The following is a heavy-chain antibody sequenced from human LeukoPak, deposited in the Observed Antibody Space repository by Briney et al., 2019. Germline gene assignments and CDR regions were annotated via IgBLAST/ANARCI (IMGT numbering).Heavy chain of an antibody. D-gene: IGHD3-10*01. Sequence: SETLSLTCTVSGGSISSYYWSWIRQPPGKGLEWIGYIYYSGSTNYNPSLKSRVTISVDTSKNQFSLKLSSVTAADTAVYYCARGSRTMVYYGMDVWGKGTTVTVSS. V-gene: IGHV4-59*01. J-gene: IGHJ6*04. CDR2: IYYSGST. CDR1: GGSISSYY. CDR3: ARGSRTMVYYGMDV.